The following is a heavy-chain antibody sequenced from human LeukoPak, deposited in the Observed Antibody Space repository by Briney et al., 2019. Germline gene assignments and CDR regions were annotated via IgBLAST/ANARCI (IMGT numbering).Heavy chain of an antibody. CDR1: GGSISSSSYY. CDR3: ARRGAAAGSNDY. J-gene: IGHJ4*02. CDR2: IYYSGST. Sequence: PSETLSLTCTVSGGSISSSSYYWGWIRQPPGKGLEWIGSIYYSGSTYYNPSLKSRVTISVDTSMNQFSLKLSSVTAADTAVYYCARRGAAAGSNDYWGQGTLVTVSS. V-gene: IGHV4-39*01. D-gene: IGHD6-13*01.